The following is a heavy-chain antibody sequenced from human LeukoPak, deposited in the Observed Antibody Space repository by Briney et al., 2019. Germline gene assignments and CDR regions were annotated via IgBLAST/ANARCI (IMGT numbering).Heavy chain of an antibody. Sequence: GGSLRLSCAASGFTFSIYSMNWVRQAPGKGLEWVSHIGRGITYADSVKGRFTISRDNAKNLVYLQMNGLRAEDTAVYYCARDALAGEKPEYFFDHWGQGTLVTVSS. CDR1: GFTFSIYS. CDR2: IGRGI. J-gene: IGHJ4*02. V-gene: IGHV3-48*04. CDR3: ARDALAGEKPEYFFDH.